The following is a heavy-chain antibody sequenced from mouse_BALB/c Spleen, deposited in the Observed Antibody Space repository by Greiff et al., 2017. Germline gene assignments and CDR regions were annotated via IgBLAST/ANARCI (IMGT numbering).Heavy chain of an antibody. J-gene: IGHJ1*01. Sequence: QVQLKESGPELVKPGASVKISCKASGYTFSDYFINWVKQKPGQGLEWIGWIYPGSGNTKYNEKFKDKATLTVDTSSSTAYMQLSSLTSEDTAVYFCARGGNYNWYFDVWGAGTTVTVSS. CDR2: IYPGSGNT. D-gene: IGHD2-1*01. CDR3: ARGGNYNWYFDV. V-gene: IGHV1-84*02. CDR1: GYTFSDYF.